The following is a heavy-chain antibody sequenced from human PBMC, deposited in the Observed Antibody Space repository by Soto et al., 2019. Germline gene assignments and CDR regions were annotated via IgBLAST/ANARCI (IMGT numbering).Heavy chain of an antibody. V-gene: IGHV4-4*07. J-gene: IGHJ4*02. Sequence: QVQLQESGPGLVKPSETLSLTCTVSGGSISSYYWSWIRQPAGKGLEWIGRIYTSGSTNYNPSLTSRVTMSVDTSKNQFSLKLSSVTAADTAVYYCARDSYDYVWGSYRVAYFDYWGQGTLVTVSS. D-gene: IGHD3-16*02. CDR2: IYTSGST. CDR3: ARDSYDYVWGSYRVAYFDY. CDR1: GGSISSYY.